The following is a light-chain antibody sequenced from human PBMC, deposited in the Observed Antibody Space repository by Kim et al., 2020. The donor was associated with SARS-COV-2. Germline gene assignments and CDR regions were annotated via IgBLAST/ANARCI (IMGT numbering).Light chain of an antibody. J-gene: IGKJ1*01. CDR3: QQYDNYPRT. Sequence: DIQMTQSPSSLSASVGDRVTITCRASQGISSWLAWYQQKPEKAPKSLIHAASSLQSGVPSRFSGSGSGTYFTLTISSLQPEDFATYYCQQYDNYPRTFGQGTKVDIK. V-gene: IGKV1D-16*01. CDR2: AAS. CDR1: QGISSW.